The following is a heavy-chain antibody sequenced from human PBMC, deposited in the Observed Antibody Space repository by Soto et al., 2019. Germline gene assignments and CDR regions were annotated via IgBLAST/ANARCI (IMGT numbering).Heavy chain of an antibody. V-gene: IGHV4-59*06. CDR3: ARIGASTVTTDDY. Sequence: PSETLSLTCTVTGGSISTYYWNWIRQPPGKGLEWIGYIYYSGSTYYNPSLKSRVTISVDTSKNQFSLKLSSVTAADTAVYYCARIGASTVTTDDYWGQGTLVTVSS. CDR1: GGSISTYY. J-gene: IGHJ4*02. CDR2: IYYSGST. D-gene: IGHD4-17*01.